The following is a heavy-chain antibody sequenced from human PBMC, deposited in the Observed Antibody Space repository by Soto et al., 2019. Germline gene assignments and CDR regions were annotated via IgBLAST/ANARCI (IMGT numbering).Heavy chain of an antibody. V-gene: IGHV4-61*01. CDR2: IYFTGST. J-gene: IGHJ5*02. CDR3: TRGPPRVQWFDP. CDR1: GGAVSSGTYY. Sequence: PSETLSLTCTVSGGAVSSGTYYWSWIRQPPGKGLEWIVHIYFTGSTNYNPSLKSRVTMSLDTSRNQFSLKLSSVTAADTAVYYCTRGPPRVQWFDPWGLGTLVTVSS.